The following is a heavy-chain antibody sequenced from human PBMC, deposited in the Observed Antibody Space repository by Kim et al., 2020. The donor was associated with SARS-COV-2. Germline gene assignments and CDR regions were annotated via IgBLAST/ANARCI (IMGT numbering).Heavy chain of an antibody. V-gene: IGHV1-24*01. CDR3: ATALRGLLREVWYFDL. Sequence: ASVKVSCKVSEYTLTELSMHWVRQAPGKGLEWMGGFDPEDGETIYAQKFQGRVTMTEDTSTDTAYMELSSLRSEDTAVYYCATALRGLLREVWYFDLWGRGTLVTVSS. CDR1: EYTLTELS. CDR2: FDPEDGET. D-gene: IGHD2-15*01. J-gene: IGHJ2*01.